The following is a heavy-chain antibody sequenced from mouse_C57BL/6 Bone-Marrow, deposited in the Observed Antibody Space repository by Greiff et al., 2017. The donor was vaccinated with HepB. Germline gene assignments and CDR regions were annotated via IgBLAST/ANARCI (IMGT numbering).Heavy chain of an antibody. J-gene: IGHJ1*01. V-gene: IGHV5-6*01. D-gene: IGHD1-1*01. Sequence: EVKLMESGGDLVKPGGSLKLSCAASGFTFSSYGMSWVRQTPDKRLEWVATISSGGSYTYYADSVKGRFTISRDNAKNTLYLQMSMLKSEDTAMYYCAIGTVEGRWYFDVWGSGTAITVTS. CDR2: ISSGGSYT. CDR1: GFTFSSYG. CDR3: AIGTVEGRWYFDV.